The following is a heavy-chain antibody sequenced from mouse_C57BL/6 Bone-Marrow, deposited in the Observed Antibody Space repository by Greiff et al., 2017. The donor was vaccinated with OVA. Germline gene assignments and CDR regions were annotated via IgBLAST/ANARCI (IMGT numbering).Heavy chain of an antibody. CDR1: GFTFSSYA. D-gene: IGHD4-1*01. J-gene: IGHJ3*01. Sequence: VQLVESGGGLVKPGGSLKLSCAASGFTFSSYAMSWVRQTPEKRLEWVATISDGGSYTYYPDNVKGRFTISRDNAKNNLYLQMSHLKSEDTAMYYCARAAWAWFAYWGQGTLVTVSA. CDR2: ISDGGSYT. CDR3: ARAAWAWFAY. V-gene: IGHV5-4*01.